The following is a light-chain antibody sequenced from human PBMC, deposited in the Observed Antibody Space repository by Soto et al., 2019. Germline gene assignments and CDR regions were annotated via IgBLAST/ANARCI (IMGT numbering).Light chain of an antibody. CDR1: QSVSNN. Sequence: EIVMTHSPATLSVSPGERATLSCRASQSVSNNLAWYQQKPGQAPRLLIYGASTRATAIPARFSGSGSGTDFTLTINRVEPEDFEVYFCQQYAGSPRTFGQGTKVDIK. J-gene: IGKJ1*01. CDR2: GAS. CDR3: QQYAGSPRT. V-gene: IGKV3-15*01.